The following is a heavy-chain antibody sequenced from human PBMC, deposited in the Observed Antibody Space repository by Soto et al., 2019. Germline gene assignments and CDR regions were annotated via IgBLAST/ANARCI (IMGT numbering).Heavy chain of an antibody. D-gene: IGHD6-13*01. CDR3: VRHRAAAGTNWPHYYFDY. CDR2: TQYKGST. Sequence: SETQSLTWIVSGVSITSAFYYCGWVRKTPGKGLEWIGSTQYKGSTYYNPSLYSRITTSVDASKSQFSLKLTSVTAADTAVYYCVRHRAAAGTNWPHYYFDYWGQGTLVTVSS. CDR1: GVSITSAFYY. J-gene: IGHJ4*02. V-gene: IGHV4-39*01.